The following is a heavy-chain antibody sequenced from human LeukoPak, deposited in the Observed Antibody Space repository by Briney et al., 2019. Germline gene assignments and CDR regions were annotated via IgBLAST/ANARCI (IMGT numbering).Heavy chain of an antibody. V-gene: IGHV1-18*01. CDR3: ARGEGYCSSTSCYLFDY. CDR2: ISAYNGNT. D-gene: IGHD2-2*01. J-gene: IGHJ4*02. Sequence: ASVKVSCKAFGYTFTSYGISWVRQAPGQGLEWMGWISAYNGNTNYAQKFQGRVTMTRDTSISTAYMELSRLRSDDTAVYYCARGEGYCSSTSCYLFDYWGQGTLVTVSS. CDR1: GYTFTSYG.